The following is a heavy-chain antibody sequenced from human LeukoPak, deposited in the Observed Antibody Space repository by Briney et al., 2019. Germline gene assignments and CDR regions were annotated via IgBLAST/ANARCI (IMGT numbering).Heavy chain of an antibody. CDR1: GFTFSSYT. V-gene: IGHV3-21*01. CDR3: ATPPLVTWFDP. Sequence: GGSLRLSCVASGFTFSSYTMNWVRQAPGRGLEWVSSISSGSHYIDYADSVRGRFTISRDNAENSLHLHMSSLRAEDTAVYYCATPPLVTWFDPWGQGTLVTVSS. CDR2: ISSGSHYI. D-gene: IGHD4-23*01. J-gene: IGHJ5*02.